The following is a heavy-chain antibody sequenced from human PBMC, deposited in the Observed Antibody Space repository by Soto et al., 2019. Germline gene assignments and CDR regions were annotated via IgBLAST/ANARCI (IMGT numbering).Heavy chain of an antibody. CDR3: ARRSGYSYGRNYGMDV. CDR1: GGSISSYY. Sequence: QVQLQESGPGLVKPSETLSLTCTVSGGSISSYYWSWIRQPPGKGLEWIGYIYYSGSTNYNPSLKSRVTISVDTSKTPFSLKLSSVTAADTAVYYCARRSGYSYGRNYGMDVWGQGTTVTVSS. D-gene: IGHD5-18*01. J-gene: IGHJ6*02. CDR2: IYYSGST. V-gene: IGHV4-59*08.